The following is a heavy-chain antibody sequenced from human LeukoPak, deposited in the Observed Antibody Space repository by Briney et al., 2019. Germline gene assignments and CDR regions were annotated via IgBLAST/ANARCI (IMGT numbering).Heavy chain of an antibody. CDR2: IYSGGST. V-gene: IGHV3-53*01. CDR1: GFTFSSYA. CDR3: ARVKIYYYGMDV. Sequence: GGSLRLSCAASGFTFSSYAMSWVRQAPGKGLEWVSVIYSGGSTYYADSVKGRFTISRDNSKNTLYLQMNSLRAEDTAVYYCARVKIYYYGMDVWGQGTTVTVSS. J-gene: IGHJ6*02.